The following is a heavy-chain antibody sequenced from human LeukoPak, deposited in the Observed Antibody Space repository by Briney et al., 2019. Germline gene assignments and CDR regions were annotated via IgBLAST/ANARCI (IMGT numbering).Heavy chain of an antibody. J-gene: IGHJ4*02. Sequence: PGGSLRLSCAASAFTFSRYAMHWVRQAPGKGLECVTLISYDGSHKDYADSVKGRFTISRDNAKNSLYLQMNSLRAEDTAVYYCARDRVVAVAGTWIDYWGQGTLVTVSS. D-gene: IGHD6-19*01. CDR2: ISYDGSHK. V-gene: IGHV3-30*04. CDR1: AFTFSRYA. CDR3: ARDRVVAVAGTWIDY.